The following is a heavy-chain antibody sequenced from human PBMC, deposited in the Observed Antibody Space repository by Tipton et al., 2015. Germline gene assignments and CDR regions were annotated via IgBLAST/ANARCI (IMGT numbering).Heavy chain of an antibody. J-gene: IGHJ6*02. Sequence: SLRLSCAASGFTFDDYAMHWVRQGSGKGLEWVAGISWNSGSIGYADSVKGRFAISRDNAKNSLYLQMNSLRPEGTALYYCAKVREYGLYYGLDVWGQGTTVTVSS. V-gene: IGHV3-9*01. CDR2: ISWNSGSI. CDR3: AKVREYGLYYGLDV. CDR1: GFTFDDYA. D-gene: IGHD3-10*01.